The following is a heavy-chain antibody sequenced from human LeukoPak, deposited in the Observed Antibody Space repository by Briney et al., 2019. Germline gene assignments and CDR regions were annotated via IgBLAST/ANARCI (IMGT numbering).Heavy chain of an antibody. V-gene: IGHV6-1*01. CDR2: TYYRSKWYN. CDR1: GDYVSTSSAA. CDR3: ARDGSYFDA. Sequence: SQTLSLTCDISGDYVSTSSAAWNWIRQSPSRGLEWLGRTYYRSKWYNDFAVSVKSRININPDTSKNQFSLQLNSVTPEDTAVYYCARDGSYFDARGQGTLVTVSS. J-gene: IGHJ4*02.